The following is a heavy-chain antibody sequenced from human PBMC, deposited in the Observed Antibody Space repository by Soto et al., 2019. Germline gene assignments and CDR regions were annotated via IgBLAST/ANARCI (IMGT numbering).Heavy chain of an antibody. V-gene: IGHV4-39*01. CDR2: IYYSGST. J-gene: IGHJ5*02. D-gene: IGHD2-15*01. CDR1: GGSISSSSYY. Sequence: SETLSLTCTVSGGSISSSSYYWGWIRQPPGKGLEWIGSIYYSGSTYYNPSLKSRVTISVDTSKNQFSLKLSSVTAADTAVYYCARLDTRMVAAYTSAFDPWGQGTLVTVSS. CDR3: ARLDTRMVAAYTSAFDP.